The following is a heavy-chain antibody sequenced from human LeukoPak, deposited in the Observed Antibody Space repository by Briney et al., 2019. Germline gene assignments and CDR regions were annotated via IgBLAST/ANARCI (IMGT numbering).Heavy chain of an antibody. CDR3: ARDRHWNQGNFDY. V-gene: IGHV1-2*02. D-gene: IGHD1-1*01. J-gene: IGHJ4*02. CDR1: GYTITGYY. CDR2: TNPNSGDT. Sequence: ASVKVSCKASGYTITGYYIHWVRQAPGQGLEWMGWTNPNSGDTNYAQKFQGRVTMTRDTSINTAFMELSRLRSDDTAVYYCARDRHWNQGNFDYWGQGTLVTVSS.